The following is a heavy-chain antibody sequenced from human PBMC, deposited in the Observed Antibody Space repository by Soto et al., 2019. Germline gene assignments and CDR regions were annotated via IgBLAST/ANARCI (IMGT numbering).Heavy chain of an antibody. CDR2: TYYRSKWYN. Sequence: SQTLSLTCAISGDSVSSNSAAWNRIRQSPSRGLEWLGRTYYRSKWYNDYAVSVKSRITINPDTSKNQFSLQLNSVTPEDTAVYYCARDSVDYGPLGYYGMDVWCPGPMVTVSS. J-gene: IGHJ6*02. CDR3: ARDSVDYGPLGYYGMDV. V-gene: IGHV6-1*01. CDR1: GDSVSSNSAA. D-gene: IGHD4-17*01.